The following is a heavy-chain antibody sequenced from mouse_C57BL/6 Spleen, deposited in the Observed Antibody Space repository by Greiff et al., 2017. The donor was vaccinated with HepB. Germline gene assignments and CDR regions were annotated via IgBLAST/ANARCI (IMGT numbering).Heavy chain of an antibody. Sequence: VQLKESGPGLVKPSQSLSLTCSVTGYSITSGYYWNWIRQFPGNKLEWMGYISYDGSNNYNPSLKNRISITRDTSKNQFFLKLNSVTTEDTATYYCASYDGYYVWFAYWGQGTLVTVSA. J-gene: IGHJ3*01. CDR2: ISYDGSN. CDR1: GYSITSGYY. D-gene: IGHD2-3*01. CDR3: ASYDGYYVWFAY. V-gene: IGHV3-6*01.